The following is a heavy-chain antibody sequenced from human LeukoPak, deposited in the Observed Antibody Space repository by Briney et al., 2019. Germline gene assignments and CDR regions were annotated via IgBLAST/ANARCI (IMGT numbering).Heavy chain of an antibody. Sequence: GGSLRLSCAASGFIFSTYGMYWVRQAPGKGLEWVAFIRHDGSIKNYADSVKGRSTISRDNSKNTLYLQMNSLRAEDTAVYYCVRGDGYKETDFDYWGQGTLVTVSS. CDR3: VRGDGYKETDFDY. J-gene: IGHJ4*02. CDR1: GFIFSTYG. CDR2: IRHDGSIK. D-gene: IGHD5-24*01. V-gene: IGHV3-30*02.